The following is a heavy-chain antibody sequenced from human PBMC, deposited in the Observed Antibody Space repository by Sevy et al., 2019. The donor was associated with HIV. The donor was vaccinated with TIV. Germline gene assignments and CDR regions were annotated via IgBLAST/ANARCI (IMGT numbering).Heavy chain of an antibody. Sequence: GGSLRLSCAASGFTFSSYAMSWVRQAPGKGLEWVSAISGSGGSTYYADSVKGRFTISRDNSKNTLYLQMNSLRAEDTAVYYCAKDRRIAAADTGKFSWFDPWGQGTLVTVSS. J-gene: IGHJ5*02. D-gene: IGHD6-13*01. V-gene: IGHV3-23*01. CDR2: ISGSGGST. CDR3: AKDRRIAAADTGKFSWFDP. CDR1: GFTFSSYA.